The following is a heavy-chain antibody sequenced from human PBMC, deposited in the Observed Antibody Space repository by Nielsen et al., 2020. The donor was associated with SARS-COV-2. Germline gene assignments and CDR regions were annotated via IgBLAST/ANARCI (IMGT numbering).Heavy chain of an antibody. CDR1: GFTVSSNY. D-gene: IGHD2-15*01. CDR2: ISGSGGST. Sequence: GESLKISCAASGFTVSSNYMSWVRQAPGKGLEWVSAISGSGGSTYYADSVKGRFTISRDNSKNTLYLQMNSLRAEDTAVYYCAKDVGYCSGGSCYSKGRWDAFDIWGQGTVVTVSS. V-gene: IGHV3-23*01. CDR3: AKDVGYCSGGSCYSKGRWDAFDI. J-gene: IGHJ3*02.